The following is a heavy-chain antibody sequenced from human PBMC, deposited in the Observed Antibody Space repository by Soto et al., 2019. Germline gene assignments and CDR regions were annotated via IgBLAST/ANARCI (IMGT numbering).Heavy chain of an antibody. D-gene: IGHD3-22*01. CDR1: GYSFATYG. Sequence: QVQLVQSGAEVKKPGASVKVSCKASGYSFATYGFSWVRQAPGQGLECVGWISAHNGDTHYSQKFQGRVTLTTDTSTNTGYMELRSLTSDDTAVYFCATEPIYYNDGSGYYPLGHWGQGILVTVSS. V-gene: IGHV1-18*04. J-gene: IGHJ4*02. CDR2: ISAHNGDT. CDR3: ATEPIYYNDGSGYYPLGH.